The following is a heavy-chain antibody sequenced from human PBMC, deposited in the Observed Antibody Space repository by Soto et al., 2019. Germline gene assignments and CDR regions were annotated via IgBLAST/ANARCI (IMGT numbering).Heavy chain of an antibody. J-gene: IGHJ3*02. CDR3: ASWYCSGGSCYVGAFDI. CDR2: IYYSGST. CDR1: GGSISSYY. Sequence: SETLSLTCTVSGGSISSYYWSWIRQPPGKGLEWIGYIYYSGSTNYNPSLKSRVTISVDTSKNQFSLKLSSVTAADTAVYYCASWYCSGGSCYVGAFDIWGQGTMVTVSS. D-gene: IGHD2-15*01. V-gene: IGHV4-59*08.